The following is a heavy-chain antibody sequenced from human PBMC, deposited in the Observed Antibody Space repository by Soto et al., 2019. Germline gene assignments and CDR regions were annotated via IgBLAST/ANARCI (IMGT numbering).Heavy chain of an antibody. CDR1: GFTFSEYE. CDR2: ISSSGSAV. Sequence: GGSLRLSCVASGFTFSEYEINWVRQAPGKGLEWISYISSSGSAVYYADSVKGRFTISRDNAKNSVFLHVNSLRAEDASVYYCARFKSYTSAWSYWGKGT. D-gene: IGHD6-13*01. V-gene: IGHV3-48*03. CDR3: ARFKSYTSAWSY. J-gene: IGHJ4*02.